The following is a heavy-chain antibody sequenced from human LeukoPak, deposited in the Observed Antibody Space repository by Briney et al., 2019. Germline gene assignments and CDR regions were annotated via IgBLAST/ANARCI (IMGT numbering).Heavy chain of an antibody. CDR1: RFTLSSYW. D-gene: IGHD6-19*01. Sequence: PGGSLRLSCAASRFTLSSYWMSWVRQAPGKGLEWVANIKQDGSEKHYVDSVKGRFTISRDNAKNSLYLQMNSLRAEDTAVYYCARVQRWLVIYGGFDYWGQGTLVTVSS. CDR3: ARVQRWLVIYGGFDY. V-gene: IGHV3-7*01. J-gene: IGHJ4*02. CDR2: IKQDGSEK.